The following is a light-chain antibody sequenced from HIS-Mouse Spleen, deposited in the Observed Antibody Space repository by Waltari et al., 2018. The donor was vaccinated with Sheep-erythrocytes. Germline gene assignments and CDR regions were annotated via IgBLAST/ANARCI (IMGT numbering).Light chain of an antibody. CDR1: SFNIGNNA. Sequence: QSVLTQPPSVSEASRQRVTISCSGSSFNIGNNAVNWYQQLPGKAPNLLIFYDDLLPSGVSDRFSGSKSGTSASLAISGLQSEDEADYYCAAWDDSLNGWVFGGGTKLTVL. CDR3: AAWDDSLNGWV. V-gene: IGLV1-36*01. J-gene: IGLJ3*02. CDR2: YDD.